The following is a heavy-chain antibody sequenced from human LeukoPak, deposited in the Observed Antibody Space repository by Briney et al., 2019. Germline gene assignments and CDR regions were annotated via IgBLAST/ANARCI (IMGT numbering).Heavy chain of an antibody. CDR3: ARERASGGYYFNYYYYMDV. Sequence: SETLSLTCTVSGGSISSYYWSWIRQPAGKGLEWIGRIYTSGSTNYNPSLKSRVTMSVDTSKNQFSLKLSSVTAADTAVYYCARERASGGYYFNYYYYMDVWGKGTTVTVSS. CDR2: IYTSGST. V-gene: IGHV4-4*07. CDR1: GGSISSYY. D-gene: IGHD3-22*01. J-gene: IGHJ6*03.